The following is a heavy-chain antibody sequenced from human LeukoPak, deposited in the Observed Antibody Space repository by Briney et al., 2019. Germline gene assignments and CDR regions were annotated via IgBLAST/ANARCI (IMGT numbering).Heavy chain of an antibody. J-gene: IGHJ6*02. CDR2: MNPNSGNT. CDR3: ARTRITIFGEVIIHYYGMDV. Sequence: ASVKVSCKASGYTFTSYDINWVRQATGQGLEWMGWMNPNSGNTGYAQKFQGRVTMTRNTSISTAYMELSSLRSEDTAVYYCARTRITIFGEVIIHYYGMDVWGQGTTVTVSS. CDR1: GYTFTSYD. D-gene: IGHD3-3*01. V-gene: IGHV1-8*01.